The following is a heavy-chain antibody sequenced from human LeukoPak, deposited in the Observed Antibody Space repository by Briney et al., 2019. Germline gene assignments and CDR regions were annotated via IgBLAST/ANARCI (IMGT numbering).Heavy chain of an antibody. J-gene: IGHJ3*02. D-gene: IGHD3-22*01. Sequence: ASVKVSCKASGYTFTGYYMHWVRQAPGQGLEWMGWINPNSGGTNYAQKFQGRVTMTRDTSISTAYMELSRLRSDDTAVYYCARGEYYDSWDAFDIWGQGTMVTVSS. V-gene: IGHV1-2*02. CDR3: ARGEYYDSWDAFDI. CDR1: GYTFTGYY. CDR2: INPNSGGT.